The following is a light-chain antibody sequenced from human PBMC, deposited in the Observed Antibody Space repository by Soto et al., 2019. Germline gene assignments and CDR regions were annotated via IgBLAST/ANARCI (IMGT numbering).Light chain of an antibody. CDR3: QQYGSAPIT. Sequence: EIVLTQSPGTLSLSPGERDTLSCRASQSVSSSYLTWYQQKPGQAPRLLMYGASSRATGIPDRFSGSGSGTDFTLTISRLEPEDFAMYYCQQYGSAPITFGQGTRLEIK. CDR1: QSVSSSY. V-gene: IGKV3-20*01. J-gene: IGKJ5*01. CDR2: GAS.